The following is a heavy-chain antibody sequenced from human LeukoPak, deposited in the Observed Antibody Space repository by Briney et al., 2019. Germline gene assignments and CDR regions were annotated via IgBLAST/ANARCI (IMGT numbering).Heavy chain of an antibody. V-gene: IGHV3-23*01. Sequence: GGSLRLSCAASGFIFSSHEMIWVRQAPGKGLEWVSTIGASGSSTYYADSVKGRFTISRDSSKNTLYLHMNSLRAEDTAVYYCAKLLGGARAFDPWGQGTLVTVSS. CDR2: IGASGSST. J-gene: IGHJ5*02. CDR3: AKLLGGARAFDP. CDR1: GFIFSSHE. D-gene: IGHD3-16*01.